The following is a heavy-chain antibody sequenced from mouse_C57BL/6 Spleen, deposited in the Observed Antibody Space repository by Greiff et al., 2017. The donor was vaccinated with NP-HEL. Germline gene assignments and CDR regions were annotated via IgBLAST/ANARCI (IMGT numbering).Heavy chain of an antibody. CDR2: IYPGDGDT. V-gene: IGHV1-82*01. Sequence: VQLQESGPELVKPGASVKISCKASGYAFSSSWMNWVKQRPGKGLEWIGRIYPGDGDTNYNGKFKGKATLTADNSSSTAYMQLSSLTSEDSAVYFCARFYYGSSLAMDYWGQGTSVTVSS. J-gene: IGHJ4*01. CDR3: ARFYYGSSLAMDY. CDR1: GYAFSSSW. D-gene: IGHD1-1*01.